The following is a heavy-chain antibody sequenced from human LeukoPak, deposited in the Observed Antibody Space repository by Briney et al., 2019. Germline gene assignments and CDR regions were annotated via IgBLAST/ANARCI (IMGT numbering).Heavy chain of an antibody. CDR3: ARVLYCTNGVCYPADY. CDR1: GGSISSSSYY. CDR2: IYYSGST. V-gene: IGHV4-39*07. J-gene: IGHJ4*02. Sequence: SETLSLTCTVSGGSISSSSYYWGWIRQPPGKGLEWIVSIYYSGSTYYNPSLKSRVTISVDTSKNQFSLKLSSVTAADTAVYYCARVLYCTNGVCYPADYWGQGTLVTVSS. D-gene: IGHD2-8*01.